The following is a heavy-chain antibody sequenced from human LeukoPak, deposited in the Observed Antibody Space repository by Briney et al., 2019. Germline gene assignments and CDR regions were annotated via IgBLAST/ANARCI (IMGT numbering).Heavy chain of an antibody. J-gene: IGHJ4*02. D-gene: IGHD3-22*01. CDR1: GLTFNNYA. Sequence: GGSLRLSCAAAGLTFNNYAMTWVRQAPGKGLEWVASISGRGGTTDYADSVKGQFTISRDNSQNTLYLQMNSLRAEDTAVYYCAKEEKDFYDSSGYYPIDYWGQGTLVTVSS. V-gene: IGHV3-23*01. CDR3: AKEEKDFYDSSGYYPIDY. CDR2: ISGRGGTT.